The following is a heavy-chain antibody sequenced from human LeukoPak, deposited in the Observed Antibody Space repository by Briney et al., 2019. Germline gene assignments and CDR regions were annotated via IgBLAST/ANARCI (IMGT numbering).Heavy chain of an antibody. CDR2: INPNSGGT. Sequence: ASVKVSCKASGYTFTGYYMHWVRQAPGQGLEWMGWINPNSGGTNYAQKFQGRVTMTRDTSISTAYMELSRLGSDDTAVYYCARSRSIGPLFDYWGQGTLVTVSS. V-gene: IGHV1-2*02. CDR1: GYTFTGYY. CDR3: ARSRSIGPLFDY. D-gene: IGHD3-22*01. J-gene: IGHJ4*02.